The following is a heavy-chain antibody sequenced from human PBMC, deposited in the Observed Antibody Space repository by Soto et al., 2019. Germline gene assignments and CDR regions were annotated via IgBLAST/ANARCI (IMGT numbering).Heavy chain of an antibody. V-gene: IGHV1-69*01. J-gene: IGHJ6*01. CDR3: ARYYDSSSHPPLYYSMDV. D-gene: IGHD3-22*01. Sequence: QVQLVQSGAEVKKPGSSVKVSCKASGCTFSSYAISWVRQAPGQGLEWMGGIIPIFGTANYAQNFQGRVTITADESTNTAYMELSSLRNEDTAVYYCARYYDSSSHPPLYYSMDVWRQGTTVTVSS. CDR1: GCTFSSYA. CDR2: IIPIFGTA.